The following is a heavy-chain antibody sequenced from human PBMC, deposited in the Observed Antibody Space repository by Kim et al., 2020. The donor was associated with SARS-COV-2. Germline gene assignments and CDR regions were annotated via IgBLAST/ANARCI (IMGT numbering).Heavy chain of an antibody. V-gene: IGHV4-34*01. CDR2: INHSGST. CDR1: GGSFSGYY. CDR3: ASKGETIKDGYNYLVGY. D-gene: IGHD1-1*01. Sequence: SETLSLTCAVYGGSFSGYYWSWIRQPPGKGLEWIGEINHSGSTNYNPSLKSRVTISVDTSKNQFSLKLSSVTAADTAVYYCASKGETIKDGYNYLVGYWGQGTLVTGSS. J-gene: IGHJ4*02.